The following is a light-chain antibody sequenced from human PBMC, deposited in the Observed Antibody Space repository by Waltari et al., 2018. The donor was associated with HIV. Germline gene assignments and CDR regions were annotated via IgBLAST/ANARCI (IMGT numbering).Light chain of an antibody. V-gene: IGLV2-11*01. CDR2: DVL. Sequence: QSALTQPRSVSGSPGQSVTISCTGTSGGFSNSNSVSWYQQHPGKAPKLIIYDVLKRPSGVPDRFSGSKSGNTASLTISGLQADDEADYYCCSYGGTWTNVVFGGGTELTVL. J-gene: IGLJ2*01. CDR1: SGGFSNSNS. CDR3: CSYGGTWTNVV.